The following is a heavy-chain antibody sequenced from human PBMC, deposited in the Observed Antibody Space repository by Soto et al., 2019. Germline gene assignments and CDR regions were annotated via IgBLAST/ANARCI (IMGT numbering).Heavy chain of an antibody. CDR1: GFTFSSYA. Sequence: GGSLRPSCAASGFTFSSYAMTWVRQAPGKGLDWVSAISGSADNTYYADSVKGRFTISRDNSKNTLYLQMNSLRAEDTAVYYCAKAGYGSDVLWWFGPWGQGTLVTVSS. D-gene: IGHD5-12*01. CDR2: ISGSADNT. J-gene: IGHJ5*02. CDR3: AKAGYGSDVLWWFGP. V-gene: IGHV3-23*01.